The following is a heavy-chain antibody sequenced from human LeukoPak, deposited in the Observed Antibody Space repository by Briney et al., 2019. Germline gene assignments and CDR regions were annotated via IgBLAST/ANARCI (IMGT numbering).Heavy chain of an antibody. CDR2: ISTGSSYI. CDR1: GFTFSTYS. V-gene: IGHV3-21*01. Sequence: PGGSLRLSCAASGFTFSTYSMNWVRQAPGKGLEWVSSISTGSSYIYYADSVNGRFTISRDNAKNSLYLQMNSLRAEDTAVYCCARVLSLDYYYGLDVWGQGTTVTVSS. CDR3: ARVLSLDYYYGLDV. J-gene: IGHJ6*02.